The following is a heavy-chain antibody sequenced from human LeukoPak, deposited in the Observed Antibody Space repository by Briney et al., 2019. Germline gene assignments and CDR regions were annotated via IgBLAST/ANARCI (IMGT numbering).Heavy chain of an antibody. CDR1: GYTFTRYG. V-gene: IGHV1-18*01. CDR2: ISAYNCNT. CDR3: ARDDPTYYDILTGYYEPFDY. Sequence: GASVKVSCKASGYTFTRYGISWVRQAPGQGLEWMGWISAYNCNTNYAQKLQGRVTMTTDTSTSTAYMELRSLRSDDTAVYYCARDDPTYYDILTGYYEPFDYWGQGTLVTVSS. D-gene: IGHD3-9*01. J-gene: IGHJ4*02.